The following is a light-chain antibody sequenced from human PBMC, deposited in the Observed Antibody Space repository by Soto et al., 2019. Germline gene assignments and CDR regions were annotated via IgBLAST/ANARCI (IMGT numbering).Light chain of an antibody. CDR3: SSYASTNAVL. V-gene: IGLV2-14*03. Sequence: QSALTQPASVSGSPGQSITISCTGSSSDIGDYNYVSWYQQHPGKVPTLIIHDVTNRPSGVSPRFSGSKSGNTASLIISGLRAEDEADYYCSSYASTNAVLFGGGTKLTVL. CDR1: SSDIGDYNY. CDR2: DVT. J-gene: IGLJ2*01.